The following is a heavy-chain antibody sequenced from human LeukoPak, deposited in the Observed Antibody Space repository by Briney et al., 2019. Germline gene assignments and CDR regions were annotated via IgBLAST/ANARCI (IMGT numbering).Heavy chain of an antibody. J-gene: IGHJ3*02. D-gene: IGHD2-21*02. CDR3: ASATTYCGADCYPLDAFDI. CDR2: INPNSGCT. Sequence: VASVKVSCKASGYTFTGYYMHWVRPAPGQGLEWMGWINPNSGCTNYAQKFLVRITMTRDTSISTAYMELSRLRSDDTAVYYCASATTYCGADCYPLDAFDIWGQGTMVTVSS. V-gene: IGHV1-2*02. CDR1: GYTFTGYY.